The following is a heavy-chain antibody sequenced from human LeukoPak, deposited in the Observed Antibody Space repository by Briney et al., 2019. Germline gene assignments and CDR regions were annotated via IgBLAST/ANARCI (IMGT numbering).Heavy chain of an antibody. CDR1: GFTFSSYA. CDR2: ISGSGGST. V-gene: IGHV3-23*01. D-gene: IGHD3-3*01. CDR3: AKDTSPQGAYYDFWSGYYTDGYFDY. J-gene: IGHJ4*02. Sequence: GGSLRLSCAASGFTFSSYAMSWVRQAPGKGLEWVSAISGSGGSTYYADSVKGRFTISRDNSKNTLYLQVNSLRAEDTAVYYCAKDTSPQGAYYDFWSGYYTDGYFDYWGQGTLVTVSS.